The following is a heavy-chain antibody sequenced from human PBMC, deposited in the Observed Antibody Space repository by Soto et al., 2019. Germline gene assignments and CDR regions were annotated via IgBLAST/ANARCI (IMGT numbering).Heavy chain of an antibody. J-gene: IGHJ4*02. CDR1: GYLFTAYS. Sequence: XSVKVSCNASGYLFTAYSMRWVRQAPGQGLEWVGWFNPNSGDTIYAQKFQGRVTLTGDTSISTAYMELYSLTSDDTAVYYCARAASAVISLDYWGQGTLVTVSS. CDR3: ARAASAVISLDY. D-gene: IGHD6-19*01. V-gene: IGHV1-2*02. CDR2: FNPNSGDT.